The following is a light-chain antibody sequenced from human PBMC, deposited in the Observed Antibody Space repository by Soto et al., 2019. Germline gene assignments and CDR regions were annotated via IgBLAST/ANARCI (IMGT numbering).Light chain of an antibody. CDR3: QLWDDNFYV. CDR1: NIGTNS. J-gene: IGLJ1*01. V-gene: IGLV3-21*02. CDR2: DDS. Sequence: LTQPPSVSVAPGQTARIFCGGSNIGTNSVHWYQQKPGQAPVLVVYDDSDRPSGIPDRFSGSNSGNTATLIISRVEAGDEADYYCQLWDDNFYVFGTGTKVTVL.